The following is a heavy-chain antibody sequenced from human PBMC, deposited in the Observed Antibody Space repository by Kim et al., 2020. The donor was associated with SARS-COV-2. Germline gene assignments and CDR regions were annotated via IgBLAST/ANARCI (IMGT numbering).Heavy chain of an antibody. CDR1: GFTFSSYA. Sequence: GGSLRLSCAASGFTFSSYAMTWVRQAPGKGLEWVAEINSSGSNKYNADSVTGRFTFSSDNAKNSLYLQMNILRAETTAAYYFARCLRNDV. CDR2: INSSGSNK. J-gene: IGHJ6*01. CDR3: ARCLRNDV. V-gene: IGHV3-48*01.